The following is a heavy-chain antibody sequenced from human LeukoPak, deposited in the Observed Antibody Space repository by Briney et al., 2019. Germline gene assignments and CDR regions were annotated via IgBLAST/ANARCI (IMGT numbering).Heavy chain of an antibody. J-gene: IGHJ1*01. Sequence: ASVKVSCKASGYTFTSYGISWVRQAPGQGLEWMGWISAYNGNTNYAQKLQGRVTMTRDTSTSTVYMELSSLRSEDTAVYYCARPGAASTGTNFHHWGQGTLATVSS. D-gene: IGHD1/OR15-1a*01. CDR3: ARPGAASTGTNFHH. CDR2: ISAYNGNT. CDR1: GYTFTSYG. V-gene: IGHV1-18*01.